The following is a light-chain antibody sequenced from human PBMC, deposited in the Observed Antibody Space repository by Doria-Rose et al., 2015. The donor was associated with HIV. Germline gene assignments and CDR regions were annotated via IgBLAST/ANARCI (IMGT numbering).Light chain of an antibody. CDR2: DGS. J-gene: IGKJ1*01. Sequence: LTQSPGTQSLSPGERATLSCTASQSFSSTYIAWYQQKPGQSPSLLIYDGSTRATGIPDRFSASGSGADFTLTINRLEPEDFALYYCHQYGTSWTFGQGTKVEI. V-gene: IGKV3-20*01. CDR3: HQYGTSWT. CDR1: QSFSSTY.